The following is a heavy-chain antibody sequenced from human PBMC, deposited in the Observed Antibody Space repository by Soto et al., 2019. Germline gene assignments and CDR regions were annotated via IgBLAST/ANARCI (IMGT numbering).Heavy chain of an antibody. V-gene: IGHV1-45*02. CDR3: ERYTFDASDAFDI. CDR2: ITPFKSDT. D-gene: IGHD3-9*01. CDR1: GYTFTFRY. J-gene: IGHJ3*02. Sequence: SVKVSCKASGYTFTFRYLHWVRQAPGQALEWMGWITPFKSDTNYAQKFQDRVTITRDRSVSTAYMELSNLRYDDTAMYYCERYTFDASDAFDIWGKRQIVTVS.